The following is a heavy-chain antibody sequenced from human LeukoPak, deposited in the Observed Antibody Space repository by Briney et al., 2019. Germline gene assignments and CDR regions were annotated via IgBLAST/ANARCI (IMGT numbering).Heavy chain of an antibody. D-gene: IGHD4-17*01. CDR3: ARVGYGDYAIDY. Sequence: SVKVSCKASGGTFSSYAISWVRQAPGQGLEWMGGIIPIFGTANYAQKFQGRVTITTDESTSTAYMELSSLRSEDTAVYYCARVGYGDYAIDYRGQGTLVTVSS. CDR2: IIPIFGTA. J-gene: IGHJ4*02. V-gene: IGHV1-69*05. CDR1: GGTFSSYA.